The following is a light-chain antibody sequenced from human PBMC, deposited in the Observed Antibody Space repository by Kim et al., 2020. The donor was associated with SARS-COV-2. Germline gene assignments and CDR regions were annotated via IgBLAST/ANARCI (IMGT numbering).Light chain of an antibody. J-gene: IGLJ3*02. Sequence: NTVNWYQHVPGTATKLLISTNTHRPSGVPERFSGSKSGTSASLAISGLQSEDEADYYCSSWDDSLDGWVFGGGTQLTVL. V-gene: IGLV1-44*01. CDR3: SSWDDSLDGWV. CDR1: NT. CDR2: TNT.